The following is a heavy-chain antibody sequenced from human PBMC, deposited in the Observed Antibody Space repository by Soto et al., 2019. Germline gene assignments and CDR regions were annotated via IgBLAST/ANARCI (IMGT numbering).Heavy chain of an antibody. CDR2: IWYDGSNK. Sequence: HPGGSLRLSCAASGFTFSSYGMHWVRQAPGKGLEWVAVIWYDGSNKYYADSVKGRFTISRDNSKNTLYLQMNSLRAEDTAVYYCARDGDYSNYSSDYWGQGTLVTVSS. J-gene: IGHJ4*02. CDR3: ARDGDYSNYSSDY. CDR1: GFTFSSYG. D-gene: IGHD4-4*01. V-gene: IGHV3-33*01.